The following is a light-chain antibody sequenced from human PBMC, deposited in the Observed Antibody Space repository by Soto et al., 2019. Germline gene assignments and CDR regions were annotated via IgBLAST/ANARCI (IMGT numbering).Light chain of an antibody. J-gene: IGLJ3*02. CDR3: QTWGTGIWV. CDR2: VKNDGSH. V-gene: IGLV4-69*01. Sequence: QLVLTQSPSASASLGASVKLTCTLSSGHSSYAIAWHQQQPDKGPRYLMKVKNDGSHTKGDGIPDRFSGSSSGAERYLTISILQSEDEADYYCQTWGTGIWVFGGGTKLTVL. CDR1: SGHSSYA.